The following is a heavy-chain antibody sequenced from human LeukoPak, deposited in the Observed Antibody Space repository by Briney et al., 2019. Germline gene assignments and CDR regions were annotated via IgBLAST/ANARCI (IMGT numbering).Heavy chain of an antibody. CDR2: INHSGST. J-gene: IGHJ4*02. CDR3: ARQGYYDFWSGSTGAPLDY. V-gene: IGHV4-34*01. D-gene: IGHD3-3*01. Sequence: SETLSLTCAVYGGSFSGYYWSWIRQPPGKGLEWIGEINHSGSTNYNPSLKSRVTISVDTSKNQFSLKLSSVTAADTAVYYCARQGYYDFWSGSTGAPLDYWGQGTLVTVSS. CDR1: GGSFSGYY.